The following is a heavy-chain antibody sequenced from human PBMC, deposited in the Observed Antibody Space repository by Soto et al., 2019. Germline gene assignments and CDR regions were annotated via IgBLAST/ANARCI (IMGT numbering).Heavy chain of an antibody. CDR3: AILVPAAILKIAWFDP. Sequence: SETLSLTCTVSGGSISSYYWSWIRQPPGKGLEWIGYIYYSGSTNYNPSLKSRVTISVDTSKNQFSLKLSSVTAADTAVYYCAILVPAAILKIAWFDPWGQGTLVTVSS. J-gene: IGHJ5*02. CDR1: GGSISSYY. D-gene: IGHD2-2*01. V-gene: IGHV4-59*08. CDR2: IYYSGST.